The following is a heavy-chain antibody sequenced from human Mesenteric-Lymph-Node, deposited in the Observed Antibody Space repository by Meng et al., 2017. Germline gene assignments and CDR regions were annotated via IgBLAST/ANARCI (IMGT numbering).Heavy chain of an antibody. J-gene: IGHJ6*02. V-gene: IGHV3-21*01. Sequence: GGSLRLSCAASGFTFSDYWMHWVRQAPGKGLEWVSSISSSSSYIYYADSVKGRFTISRDNAKNSLYLQMNSLRAEDTAVYYCARDLACSSTSCYGGMDVWGQGTTVTVSS. CDR3: ARDLACSSTSCYGGMDV. CDR1: GFTFSDYW. CDR2: ISSSSSYI. D-gene: IGHD2-2*01.